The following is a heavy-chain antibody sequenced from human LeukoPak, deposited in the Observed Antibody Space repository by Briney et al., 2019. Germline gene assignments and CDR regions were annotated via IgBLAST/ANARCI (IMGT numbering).Heavy chain of an antibody. D-gene: IGHD5-24*01. V-gene: IGHV3-23*01. J-gene: IGHJ4*02. CDR3: VKSGYNRFDY. CDR1: GFTFSTYA. Sequence: GGSLRLSCAASGFTFSTYAMSWVRQAPGKGLEWVSSISGSGGSTNYADSVKGRFTISRDTSKNTLYLQMNSLRAADTAVYYCVKSGYNRFDYWGQGALVTVSS. CDR2: ISGSGGST.